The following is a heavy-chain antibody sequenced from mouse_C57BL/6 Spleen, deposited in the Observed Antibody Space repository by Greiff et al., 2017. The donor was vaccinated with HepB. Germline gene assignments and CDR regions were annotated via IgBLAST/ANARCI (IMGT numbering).Heavy chain of an antibody. CDR2: IDPEDGDT. CDR1: GFNIKDYY. J-gene: IGHJ2*01. CDR3: TPTAQVLFDY. D-gene: IGHD3-2*02. V-gene: IGHV14-1*01. Sequence: EVQLQQSGAELVRPGASVKLSCTASGFNIKDYYMHWVKQRPEQGLEWIGRIDPEDGDTEYAPKFQGKATMTEDTSSNTAYLQLSSLTSEDTAVYYCTPTAQVLFDYWGQGTTLTVSS.